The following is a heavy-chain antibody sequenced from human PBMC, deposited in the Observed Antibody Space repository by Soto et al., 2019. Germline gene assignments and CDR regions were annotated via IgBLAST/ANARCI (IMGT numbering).Heavy chain of an antibody. J-gene: IGHJ4*02. V-gene: IGHV3-7*01. Sequence: GGSLRLSCAASGFTFGSYWMSWVRQAPGKGPEWVATIKDDGSEKYYVDSVKGRFTVSRDNAQNSLYLQMNSLRDEDTAVFYCARISRVVRGVTDSRGPGTQVTVSS. CDR2: IKDDGSEK. CDR3: ARISRVVRGVTDS. CDR1: GFTFGSYW. D-gene: IGHD3-10*01.